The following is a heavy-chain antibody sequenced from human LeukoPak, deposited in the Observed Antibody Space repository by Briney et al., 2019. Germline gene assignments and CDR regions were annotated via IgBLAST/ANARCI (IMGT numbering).Heavy chain of an antibody. CDR2: IRSKANSYAT. Sequence: GGSLRLSCAASGFTFSGSAMHWVRQASGKGLEWVGRIRSKANSYATAYAASVKGRFTISRDNSKNTLYLQMNSLRAEDTAVYYCAKDGNIAAASYYIYYYYYMDVWGKGTTVTISS. D-gene: IGHD6-13*01. V-gene: IGHV3-73*01. CDR3: AKDGNIAAASYYIYYYYYMDV. J-gene: IGHJ6*03. CDR1: GFTFSGSA.